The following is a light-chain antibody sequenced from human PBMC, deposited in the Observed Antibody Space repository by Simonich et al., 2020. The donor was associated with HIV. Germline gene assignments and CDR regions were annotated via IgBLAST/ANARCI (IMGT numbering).Light chain of an antibody. CDR3: CSYAGSITFVV. CDR2: AGT. Sequence: QSALTQPASVSGSPGQSITISCTGTSSDVGCYNYVSWYQQHPGKAPKLMIYAGTTRPSGVSNRFSGSKSGNTASLTISGLQSDDEADYYCCSYAGSITFVVFGGGTKLTVV. CDR1: SSDVGCYNY. V-gene: IGLV2-23*01. J-gene: IGLJ2*01.